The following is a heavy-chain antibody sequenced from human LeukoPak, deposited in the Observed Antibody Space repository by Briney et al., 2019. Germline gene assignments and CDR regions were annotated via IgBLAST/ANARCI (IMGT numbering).Heavy chain of an antibody. D-gene: IGHD5-24*01. CDR1: GGSISGYY. V-gene: IGHV4-59*01. CDR2: ISDSGST. J-gene: IGHJ3*02. CDR3: ARNERLLQKRGPYDAIDI. Sequence: PSETLSLTCAVSGGSISGYYWSWIRQPPGKGLEYIGHISDSGSTSYNPSLKSRVTISVDTSKNQFSLKLSSVTAADTAVYYCARNERLLQKRGPYDAIDIWGQGTMVTVSS.